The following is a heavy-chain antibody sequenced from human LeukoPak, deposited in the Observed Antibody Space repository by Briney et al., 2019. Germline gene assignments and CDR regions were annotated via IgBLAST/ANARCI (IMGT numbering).Heavy chain of an antibody. CDR1: GGSISSSSYY. V-gene: IGHV4-39*07. J-gene: IGHJ4*02. D-gene: IGHD3-22*01. CDR3: ARVCYDSSGYCPFDY. CDR2: IYYSGST. Sequence: SETLSLTCTVSGGSISSSSYYWGWIRQPPGKGLEWIGSIYYSGSTYYNPSLKSRVTISVDTSKNQFSLKLSSVTAADTAVYYCARVCYDSSGYCPFDYWGQGTLVTVSS.